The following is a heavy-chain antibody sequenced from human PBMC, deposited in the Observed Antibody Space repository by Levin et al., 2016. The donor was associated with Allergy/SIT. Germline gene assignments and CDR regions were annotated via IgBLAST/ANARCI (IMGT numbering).Heavy chain of an antibody. Sequence: KVSCKGSGYSFTSYWIGWVRQMPGKGLEWMGIIYPGDSDTRYSPSFQGQVTISADKSISTAYLQWSSLKASDTAMYYCARLFRHFGMIIGGWYFDLWGRGTLVTVSS. J-gene: IGHJ2*01. CDR1: GYSFTSYW. CDR3: ARLFRHFGMIIGGWYFDL. V-gene: IGHV5-51*01. D-gene: IGHD3-3*01. CDR2: IYPGDSDT.